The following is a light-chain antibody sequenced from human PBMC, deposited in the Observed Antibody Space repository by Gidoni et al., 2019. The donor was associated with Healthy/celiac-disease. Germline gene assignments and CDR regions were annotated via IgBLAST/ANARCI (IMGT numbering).Light chain of an antibody. CDR2: DAS. Sequence: IVLTQSPATLSLSPGESATLPCRASQSVSSYLAWYQQKPGQAPRLLIYDASNRAPCIPARCSGSGSGTDFTLTISSLEPEDFAVYYCQQRSNWPPYTFGQGTKLEIK. V-gene: IGKV3-11*01. CDR3: QQRSNWPPYT. CDR1: QSVSSY. J-gene: IGKJ2*01.